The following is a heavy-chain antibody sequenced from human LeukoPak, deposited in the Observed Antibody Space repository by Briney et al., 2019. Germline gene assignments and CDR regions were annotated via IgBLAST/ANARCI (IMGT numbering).Heavy chain of an antibody. CDR3: ARGDIVVVPAANRRDWFDS. CDR2: INPSGGST. CDR1: GYTFTSYY. J-gene: IGHJ5*01. D-gene: IGHD2-2*01. Sequence: GASVKVSCKASGYTFTSYYMHWVRQAPGQGLEWMGIINPSGGSTSYAQKFQGRVTMTRDMSTSTVYMELSSLRSEDTAVYYCARGDIVVVPAANRRDWFDSWGQGTLVTVSS. V-gene: IGHV1-46*01.